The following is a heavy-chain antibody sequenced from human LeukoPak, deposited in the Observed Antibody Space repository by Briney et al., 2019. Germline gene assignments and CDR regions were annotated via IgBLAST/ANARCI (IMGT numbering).Heavy chain of an antibody. V-gene: IGHV3-30*02. CDR1: GFIFSSFG. CDR3: VKDRGHVDV. Sequence: GGSLRLSCAASGFIFSSFGMHWVRQAPGKGLEWVAFIRVDEDYKYYGDSVKGRFTVSRDNSKNTLTLEMNSLRPEDTASYYCVKDRGHVDVWGEGTMVIVSS. CDR2: IRVDEDYK. J-gene: IGHJ6*04.